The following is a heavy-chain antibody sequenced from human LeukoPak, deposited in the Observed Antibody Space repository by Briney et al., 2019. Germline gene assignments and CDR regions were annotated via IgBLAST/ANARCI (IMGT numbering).Heavy chain of an antibody. V-gene: IGHV3-7*01. J-gene: IGHJ4*02. CDR1: GIPFSSYW. CDR3: TSGWSAAFDN. CDR2: INPDGSVI. D-gene: IGHD6-19*01. Sequence: HTGGPLRLSCAVSGIPFSSYWMDWVRQAPGKGLEWVAIINPDGSVINHADSVKGRFSISRDNARNSLFLQMNSLRAEDTAVYYCTSGWSAAFDNWGQGTLVSVSS.